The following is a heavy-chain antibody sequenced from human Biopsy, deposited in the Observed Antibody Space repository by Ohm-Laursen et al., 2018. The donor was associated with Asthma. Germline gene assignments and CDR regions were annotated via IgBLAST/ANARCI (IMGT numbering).Heavy chain of an antibody. CDR1: GFSVKTNY. CDR2: ITGSGGFT. Sequence: SLRLSCAATGFSVKTNYMTWVRQAPGKGLEWVSSITGSGGFTYYADSVKGRFTISRDKSENTLYLQMNSLTAEDTAVYYCARDIGMFYFDSRGYLRGFDYWGQGSLVTVSS. J-gene: IGHJ4*02. CDR3: ARDIGMFYFDSRGYLRGFDY. V-gene: IGHV3-23*01. D-gene: IGHD3-22*01.